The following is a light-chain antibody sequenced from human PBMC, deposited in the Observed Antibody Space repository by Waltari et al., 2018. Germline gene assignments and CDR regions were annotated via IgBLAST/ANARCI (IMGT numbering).Light chain of an antibody. CDR3: QSGGHGTWV. CDR2: VNSDGSH. CDR1: SGPSTNI. Sequence: QLVLTQSPSASASLGASVKLTCTLDSGPSTNIIAWHQQQPQKGPRYLMKVNSDGSHSKGDEIPDRFSGSSSSSGTERYLTISSVQSEEEADYYGQSGGHGTWVFGGGTKLTVL. V-gene: IGLV4-69*02. J-gene: IGLJ3*02.